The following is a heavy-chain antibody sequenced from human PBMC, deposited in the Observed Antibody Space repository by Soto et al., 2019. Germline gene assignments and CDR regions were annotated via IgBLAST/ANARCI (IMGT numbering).Heavy chain of an antibody. J-gene: IGHJ6*02. CDR3: ARDKLDDFYGMDV. D-gene: IGHD3-3*01. Sequence: GGSLRLSCAASGFTFSGYEMNWVRQAPGKGLEWVSYISSSGSTIYYADSVKGRFTISRDNAKNSLYLQMNSLRAEDTAVYYCARDKLDDFYGMDVWGQGTTVTVSS. CDR2: ISSSGSTI. V-gene: IGHV3-48*03. CDR1: GFTFSGYE.